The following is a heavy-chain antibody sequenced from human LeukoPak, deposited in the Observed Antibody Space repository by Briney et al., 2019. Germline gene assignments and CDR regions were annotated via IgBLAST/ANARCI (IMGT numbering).Heavy chain of an antibody. CDR2: INPSGGST. J-gene: IGHJ4*02. D-gene: IGHD5-18*01. Sequence: ASVKVSCKASGYTFTSYGISWVRQAPGQGLEWMGIINPSGGSTSYAQKFQGRVTMTRDTSTSTVYMELSSLRSEDTAVYYCARDRWIQLWWAPTFDYWGQGTLVTVSS. CDR1: GYTFTSYG. CDR3: ARDRWIQLWWAPTFDY. V-gene: IGHV1-46*01.